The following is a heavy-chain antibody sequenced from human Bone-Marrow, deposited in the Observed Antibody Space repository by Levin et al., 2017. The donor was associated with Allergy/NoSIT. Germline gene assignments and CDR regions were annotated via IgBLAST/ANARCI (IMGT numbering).Heavy chain of an antibody. CDR1: GFTVSNHY. V-gene: IGHV3-66*04. D-gene: IGHD3-10*01. CDR2: IYSGGGT. CDR3: ARLDFNYGSYY. Sequence: TGESLKISCAVSGFTVSNHYMSWVRQAPGKGLEWVSIIYSGGGTFYADSVKARFTISRDNSKNTVYLQMNSLRAEDTAVYYCARLDFNYGSYYWGQGTLVTVSS. J-gene: IGHJ4*02.